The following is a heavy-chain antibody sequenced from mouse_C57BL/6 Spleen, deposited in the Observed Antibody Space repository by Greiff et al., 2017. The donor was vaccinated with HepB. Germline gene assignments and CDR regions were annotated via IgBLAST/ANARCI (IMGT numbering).Heavy chain of an antibody. CDR3: ARWGGYYVDY. CDR1: GYSITSGYY. V-gene: IGHV3-6*01. J-gene: IGHJ2*01. CDR2: ISYDGSN. Sequence: ESGPGLVKPSQSLSLTCSVTGYSITSGYYWNWIRQFPGNKLEWMGYISYDGSNNYNPSLKNRISITRDTSKNQFFLKLNAVTTEDTATYYCARWGGYYVDYWGQGTTLTVSS. D-gene: IGHD1-1*02.